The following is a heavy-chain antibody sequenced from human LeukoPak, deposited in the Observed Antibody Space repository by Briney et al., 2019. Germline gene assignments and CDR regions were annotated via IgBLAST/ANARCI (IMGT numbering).Heavy chain of an antibody. Sequence: PGRSLRLSCAASGFTFDDYAMHWVRQAPGKGLEWVSGISWNSGSIGYADSVKGRFTISRDNAKNPLYLQMNSLRAEDTALYYCAKEGEWLRAPFDYWGQGTLVTVSS. D-gene: IGHD5-12*01. CDR2: ISWNSGSI. J-gene: IGHJ4*02. CDR1: GFTFDDYA. CDR3: AKEGEWLRAPFDY. V-gene: IGHV3-9*01.